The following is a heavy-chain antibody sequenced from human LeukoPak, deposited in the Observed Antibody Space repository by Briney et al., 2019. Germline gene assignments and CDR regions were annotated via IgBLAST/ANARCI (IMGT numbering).Heavy chain of an antibody. CDR1: GFTFSSYG. CDR2: LYSGGST. Sequence: GGSLRLSCAASGFTFSSYGMSWVRQAPGKGLEWVSVLYSGGSTYYADSVKGRFTISRDDSKNMLYLQMNSLRAEDTAVYYCVRLVGATNYFDYWGQGTLVTVSS. J-gene: IGHJ4*02. V-gene: IGHV3-66*01. D-gene: IGHD1-26*01. CDR3: VRLVGATNYFDY.